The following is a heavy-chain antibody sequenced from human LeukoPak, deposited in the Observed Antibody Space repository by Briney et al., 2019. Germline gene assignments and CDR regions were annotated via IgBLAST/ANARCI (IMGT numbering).Heavy chain of an antibody. Sequence: ASVKVSCKASGYTFKAYGISWVRQAPGQGLEWMGWISGYNGNTNYAQKLQDRVTMTTDTSTSTAYMELRSLTSDDTAMYYCARVWSPFDIIPNGLDVWGHGTTVTVSS. V-gene: IGHV1-18*01. CDR2: ISGYNGNT. D-gene: IGHD3-3*01. CDR1: GYTFKAYG. J-gene: IGHJ6*02. CDR3: ARVWSPFDIIPNGLDV.